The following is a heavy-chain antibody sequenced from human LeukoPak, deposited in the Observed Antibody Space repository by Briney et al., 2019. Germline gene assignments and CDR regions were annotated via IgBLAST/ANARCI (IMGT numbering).Heavy chain of an antibody. Sequence: QPGGSLXLSCAASGFTFSSYAMSWVRQAPGKGREWGLAISGSGGSTYYADSVKGPFTISRDNSKNPLYLQMNSLRAEDTAVYYCAKDVGLKPSGPFDYWGQGTLVTVSS. D-gene: IGHD1-26*01. CDR3: AKDVGLKPSGPFDY. J-gene: IGHJ4*02. V-gene: IGHV3-23*01. CDR1: GFTFSSYA. CDR2: ISGSGGST.